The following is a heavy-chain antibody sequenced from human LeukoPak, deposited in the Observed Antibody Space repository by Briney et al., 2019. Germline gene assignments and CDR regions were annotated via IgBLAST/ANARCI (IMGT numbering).Heavy chain of an antibody. CDR1: GFTFSSYS. V-gene: IGHV3-21*01. J-gene: IGHJ6*02. CDR3: ARDDGVCSSTSCPDYYYYGMDV. Sequence: GGSLRLSCAASGFTFSSYSMNWVRQAPGKGLEWVSSISSSSSYIYYADSVKGRFTISRDNAKNSLYLQKNSLRAEDTAVYYCARDDGVCSSTSCPDYYYYGMDVWGQGTTVTVSS. CDR2: ISSSSSYI. D-gene: IGHD2-2*01.